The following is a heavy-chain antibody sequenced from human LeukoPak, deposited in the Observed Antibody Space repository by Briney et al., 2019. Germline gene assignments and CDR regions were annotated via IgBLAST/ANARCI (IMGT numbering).Heavy chain of an antibody. CDR2: ICHSGST. V-gene: IGHV4-30-2*01. J-gene: IGHJ4*02. CDR3: ARAPKGGSFDY. Sequence: PSETLSLTCTVSGGSISSGGYYWSWIRQPPGKGLEWIGYICHSGSTYYNPSLKSRVTISVDRSKNQFSLKLSSVTAADTAVYYCARAPKGGSFDYWGQGTLVTVSS. D-gene: IGHD5-12*01. CDR1: GGSISSGGYY.